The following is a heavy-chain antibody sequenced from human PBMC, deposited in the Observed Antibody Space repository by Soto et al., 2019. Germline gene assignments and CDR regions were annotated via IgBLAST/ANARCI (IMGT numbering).Heavy chain of an antibody. D-gene: IGHD6-13*01. CDR3: ARTFIAAGGPFDS. V-gene: IGHV3-23*01. J-gene: IGHJ4*02. CDR1: GFTFSAYA. CDR2: ISGSSSST. Sequence: GGSLRLSCAASGFTFSAYAMNWVRRAPGKGLEWVSSISGSSSSTNYADSVKGRFSISRDNSKNTLYLQMNSLRAKDTAIYYCARTFIAAGGPFDSWGQGALVTVSS.